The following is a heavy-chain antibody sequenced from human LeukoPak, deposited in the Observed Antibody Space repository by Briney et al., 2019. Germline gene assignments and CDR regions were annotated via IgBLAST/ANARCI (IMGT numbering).Heavy chain of an antibody. D-gene: IGHD4-17*01. J-gene: IGHJ4*02. CDR3: TRGSYGDYEY. CDR1: GFSFLSYG. Sequence: PGGSLRLSCAASGFSFLSYGMNWVRQAPGKRLEWVSSISGSGSSIYYADSVRGRFTISRDNAKNSLYLQMNSLRAEDTAVYYCTRGSYGDYEYWGQGALVTVSS. CDR2: ISGSGSSI. V-gene: IGHV3-21*01.